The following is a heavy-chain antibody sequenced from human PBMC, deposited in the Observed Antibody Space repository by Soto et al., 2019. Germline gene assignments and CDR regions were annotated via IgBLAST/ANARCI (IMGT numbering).Heavy chain of an antibody. CDR3: ATLVGPFRSFY. CDR1: GYYFASYW. CDR2: IYPGDSDT. V-gene: IGHV5-51*01. J-gene: IGHJ4*02. Sequence: GESLKISCQGSGYYFASYWIGWVRQMPGKGLEWVGVIYPGDSDTRYSPSFQGQVTISADKSISAAYLQWSSLKASDTAMYYCATLVGPFRSFYWGQGTLVTVSS. D-gene: IGHD3-10*01.